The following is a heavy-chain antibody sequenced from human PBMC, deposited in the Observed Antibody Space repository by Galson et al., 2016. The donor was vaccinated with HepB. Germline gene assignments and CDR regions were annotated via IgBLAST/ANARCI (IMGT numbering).Heavy chain of an antibody. CDR2: IKQDGSEK. V-gene: IGHV3-7*03. J-gene: IGHJ5*02. Sequence: SLRLSCAASGFTFTTYCMTWVRQAPGKGLEWVANIKQDGSEKYYVDSVKGRFTISRDNAKNSLYLQMNSLRAEDTAVYYCARDRTRMSLKASSRSIDLWGQGTLVTVSS. CDR1: GFTFTTYC. CDR3: ARDRTRMSLKASSRSIDL. D-gene: IGHD6-6*01.